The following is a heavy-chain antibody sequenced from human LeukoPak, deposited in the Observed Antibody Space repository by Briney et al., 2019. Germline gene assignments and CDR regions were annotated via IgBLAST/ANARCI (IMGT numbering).Heavy chain of an antibody. CDR1: GYTFTSYY. CDR2: INPSGGTT. CDR3: ARGRGGGDSTNYFDY. J-gene: IGHJ4*02. D-gene: IGHD2-21*02. Sequence: ASVKVSCKTSGYTFTSYYMHWVRQVPGQGLQWLGVINPSGGTTTYAQKFQGRVTMTRDMSTSTVYMELSSLRSEDTAVYYCARGRGGGDSTNYFDYWGQGTLVTVSS. V-gene: IGHV1-46*01.